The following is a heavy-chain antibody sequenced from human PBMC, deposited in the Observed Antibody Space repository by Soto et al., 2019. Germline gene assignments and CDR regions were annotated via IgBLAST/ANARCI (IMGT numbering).Heavy chain of an antibody. CDR3: AKCRPLREHVRYYMDV. CDR2: ISGSGGST. D-gene: IGHD6-6*01. CDR1: GFTFASYA. V-gene: IGHV3-23*01. Sequence: PGGSLRLSCAASGFTFASYAMSWVRQAPGKGLEWVSAISGSGGSTYYADSVKGRFTISRDNSKNTLYLQMNSLRAEDTAVYYCAKCRPLREHVRYYMDVWGKGTTVTVSS. J-gene: IGHJ6*03.